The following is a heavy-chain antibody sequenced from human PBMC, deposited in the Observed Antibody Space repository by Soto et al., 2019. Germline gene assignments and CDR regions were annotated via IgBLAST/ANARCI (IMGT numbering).Heavy chain of an antibody. CDR1: GYTFTSYG. V-gene: IGHV1-18*01. Sequence: QVQLVQSGAEVKKPGASVKVSCKASGYTFTSYGISWVRQAPGQGLEWMGWISAYNGNTNYAQKLQGRVTMTTDTSTSTAYMELRSLRSDDTAVYYCARVYSFAHYDYIWGSDDAFDIWGQGTMVTVSS. J-gene: IGHJ3*02. CDR3: ARVYSFAHYDYIWGSDDAFDI. CDR2: ISAYNGNT. D-gene: IGHD3-16*01.